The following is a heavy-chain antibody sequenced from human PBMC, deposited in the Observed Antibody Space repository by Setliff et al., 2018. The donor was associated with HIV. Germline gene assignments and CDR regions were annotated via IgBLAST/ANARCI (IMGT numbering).Heavy chain of an antibody. D-gene: IGHD3-16*01. Sequence: SETLSLTCTVSGGSISSSSYYWGWIRQPPGKGLEWIGSIYYSGRTYYNPSLKSLVTISVDTSKNQFSLKLNSVTAADTAVYYCGSIMVGGAMSYPYYYMDVWGKGTTVTVSS. J-gene: IGHJ6*03. CDR3: GSIMVGGAMSYPYYYMDV. CDR2: IYYSGRT. CDR1: GGSISSSSYY. V-gene: IGHV4-39*07.